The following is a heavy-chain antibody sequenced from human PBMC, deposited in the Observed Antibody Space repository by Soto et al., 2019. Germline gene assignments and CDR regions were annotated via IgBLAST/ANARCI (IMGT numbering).Heavy chain of an antibody. CDR3: AAVLAVAGSEVDP. Sequence: SVKVSCKASGFTFTSSAMQWVRQARGQRLEWIGWIVVGSGNTNYAQKFQERVTITRDMSTSTAYMELSSLRSEDTAVYYCAAVLAVAGSEVDPWGKGTLVPVCS. CDR2: IVVGSGNT. J-gene: IGHJ5*02. D-gene: IGHD6-19*01. V-gene: IGHV1-58*02. CDR1: GFTFTSSA.